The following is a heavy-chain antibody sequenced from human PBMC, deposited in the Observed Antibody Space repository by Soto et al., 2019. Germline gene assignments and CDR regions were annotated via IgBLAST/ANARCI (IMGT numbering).Heavy chain of an antibody. V-gene: IGHV4-30-4*01. CDR3: ARAPYDSSTYYLDY. J-gene: IGHJ4*02. CDR2: IYYTGNT. CDR1: GASISGGDYY. Sequence: QVQLQESGPGLVKPSQTLSLTCTVSGASISGGDYYWTWIRQPPGKGLEWIGSIYYTGNTYSNPSVESRLSISEDQSNNQFALSLTSVTVPDKAIYYCARAPYDSSTYYLDYWGQGTLVTVSS. D-gene: IGHD3-22*01.